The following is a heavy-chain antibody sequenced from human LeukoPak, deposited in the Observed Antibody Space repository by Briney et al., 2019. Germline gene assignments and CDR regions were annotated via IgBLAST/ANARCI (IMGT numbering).Heavy chain of an antibody. CDR2: IYGGGTT. J-gene: IGHJ5*02. Sequence: GGSLRLSCAASGFTVSSTYMNWDRQLPGKGLEWVSVIYGGGTTFYADSVKGRFTVSRDNSKNTLFLQMNSLRAEDTAVYYCARALAFGGWLDPWGRGTLVTVSS. D-gene: IGHD3-16*01. CDR1: GFTVSSTY. CDR3: ARALAFGGWLDP. V-gene: IGHV3-53*01.